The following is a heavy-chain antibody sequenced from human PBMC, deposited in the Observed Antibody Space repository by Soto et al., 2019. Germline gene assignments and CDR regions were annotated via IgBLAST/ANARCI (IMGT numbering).Heavy chain of an antibody. D-gene: IGHD3-10*01. Sequence: VASVKVSCKASGYTFTSYGISWVRQAPGQGLEWMGWISAYNGNTNYAQKLQGRVTMTTDTSTSTAYMELRSLRSDDTAVYYCARADLLLWFGELSPRHLDYWGQGTLVTVSS. J-gene: IGHJ4*02. CDR3: ARADLLLWFGELSPRHLDY. V-gene: IGHV1-18*01. CDR2: ISAYNGNT. CDR1: GYTFTSYG.